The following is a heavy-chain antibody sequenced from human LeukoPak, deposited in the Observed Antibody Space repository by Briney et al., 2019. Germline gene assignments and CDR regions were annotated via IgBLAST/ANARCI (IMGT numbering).Heavy chain of an antibody. CDR1: GFTFSSYA. V-gene: IGHV3-23*01. D-gene: IGHD3-22*01. CDR2: ISGSGGST. J-gene: IGHJ4*02. Sequence: GGSLRLSCAASGFTFSSYAMSWVRQAPGKGLEWVSAISGSGGSTYYADSVKGRFTISRDNSKNTLYLQMNSLRAEDTAVYYCAKGKDSGYYYIALDYWGQGTLVTVSS. CDR3: AKGKDSGYYYIALDY.